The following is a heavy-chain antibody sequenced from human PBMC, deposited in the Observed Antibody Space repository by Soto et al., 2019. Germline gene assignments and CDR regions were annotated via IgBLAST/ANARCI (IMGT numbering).Heavy chain of an antibody. CDR1: GYTFTSYG. J-gene: IGHJ4*02. D-gene: IGHD3-22*01. CDR2: ISAYNGNT. CDR3: AREGNYYYDSSGYCDY. V-gene: IGHV1-18*01. Sequence: ASVKVSCKASGYTFTSYGISWVRQAPGQGLEWMGWISAYNGNTNYAQKLQGRVTMTTDTSTSTAYMELRSLRSDDTAVYYCAREGNYYYDSSGYCDYWGQGTLVTVSS.